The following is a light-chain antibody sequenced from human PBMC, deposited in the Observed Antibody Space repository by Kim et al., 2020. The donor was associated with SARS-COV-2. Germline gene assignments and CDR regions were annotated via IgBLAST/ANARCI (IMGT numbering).Light chain of an antibody. CDR3: QQYDNWPRGT. V-gene: IGKV3-15*01. CDR2: GAS. J-gene: IGKJ2*02. CDR1: QSVTSN. Sequence: EIVMTQSPSTLSVSPGERATLSCRASQSVTSNLAWYQQKPGQAPRLLIYGASTRATGIPARFSGSGSGTEFTLTISSLQSEDFAVYYRQQYDNWPRGTFGQGTKLEI.